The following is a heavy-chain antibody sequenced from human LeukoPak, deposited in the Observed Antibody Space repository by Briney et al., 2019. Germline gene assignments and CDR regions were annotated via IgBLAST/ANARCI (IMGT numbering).Heavy chain of an antibody. CDR3: ARSAFLVTAPGLYYFDY. D-gene: IGHD6-13*01. CDR1: GGSISSYY. Sequence: SETLSHTCTVSGGSISSYYWSWIRQPAGKGLEWIWHIYNSGSTNYNPSLKGRVTMSVATSRNQFSLHLSSVTAADTAVYYCARSAFLVTAPGLYYFDYWGQGTLVAVSS. J-gene: IGHJ4*02. CDR2: IYNSGST. V-gene: IGHV4-4*07.